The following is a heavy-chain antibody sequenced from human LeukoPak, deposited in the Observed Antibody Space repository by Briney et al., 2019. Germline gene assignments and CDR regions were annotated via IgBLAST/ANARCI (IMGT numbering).Heavy chain of an antibody. D-gene: IGHD3-10*01. CDR1: GFTFSSYE. CDR2: IYHSGST. CDR3: ARDKYYGSGSYYDY. J-gene: IGHJ4*02. V-gene: IGHV4-38-2*02. Sequence: LRLSCAASGFTFSSYEMNWVRQAPGKGLEWIGSIYHSGSTYYNPSLKSRVTISVDTSKNQFSLKLSSVTAADTAVYYCARDKYYGSGSYYDYWGQGTLVTVSS.